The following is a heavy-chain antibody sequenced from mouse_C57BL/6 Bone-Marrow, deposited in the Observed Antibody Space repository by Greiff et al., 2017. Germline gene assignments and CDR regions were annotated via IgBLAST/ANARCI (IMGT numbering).Heavy chain of an antibody. CDR2: IDPSDSET. CDR3: ARFYYSNPYYAMDY. J-gene: IGHJ4*01. Sequence: QVQLQQPGAELVRPGSSVKLSCKASGYTFTSYWMHWVKQRPIQGLEWIGNIDPSDSETHYNQKFKDKATLTVDKSSSTAYMQLSSLTSEDSAVYYGARFYYSNPYYAMDYWGQGTSVTVSS. CDR1: GYTFTSYW. V-gene: IGHV1-52*01. D-gene: IGHD2-5*01.